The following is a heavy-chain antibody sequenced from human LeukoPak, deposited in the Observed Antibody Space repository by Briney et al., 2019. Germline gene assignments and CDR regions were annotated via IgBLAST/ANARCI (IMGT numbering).Heavy chain of an antibody. CDR3: AQSLGSGNWIGNWFDP. V-gene: IGHV4-39*01. D-gene: IGHD1-1*01. J-gene: IGHJ5*02. Sequence: SETLSLTCTVSGGSISSGGYYWNWIRQHPGKGLEWIGYIYYTGRTYYNPSLESRLTISVDTSKNQFSLKLTSVTAADTAIYYCAQSLGSGNWIGNWFDPWGQGTLVTVSS. CDR2: IYYTGRT. CDR1: GGSISSGGYY.